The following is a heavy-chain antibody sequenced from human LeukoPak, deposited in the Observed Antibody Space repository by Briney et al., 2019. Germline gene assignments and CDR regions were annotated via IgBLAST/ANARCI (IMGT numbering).Heavy chain of an antibody. V-gene: IGHV5-51*01. CDR3: SRQTAMGRSGDY. CDR1: GYSFTSYW. D-gene: IGHD7-27*01. CDR2: IYPGDADT. Sequence: GESLKISSKGSGYSFTSYWIGWVRQMPGKGLEWMGIIYPGDADTRYTPSFQGQVTISVDKSLTTAYLQWNSLKASDTAMYYCSRQTAMGRSGDYWGQGTLVTVSS. J-gene: IGHJ4*02.